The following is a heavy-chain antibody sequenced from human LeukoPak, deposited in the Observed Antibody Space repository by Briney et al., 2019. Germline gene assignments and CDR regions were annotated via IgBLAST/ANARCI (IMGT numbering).Heavy chain of an antibody. CDR2: MNPNSGNT. Sequence: ASVKVSCKASGGTFSSYAINWVRQATGQGLEWMGWMNPNSGNTGYAQKFQGRVTMTRNTSISTAYMELSSLRSEDTAVYYCAREYGRAAAGTDYWGQGTLVTVSS. V-gene: IGHV1-8*02. J-gene: IGHJ4*02. D-gene: IGHD6-13*01. CDR3: AREYGRAAAGTDY. CDR1: GGTFSSYA.